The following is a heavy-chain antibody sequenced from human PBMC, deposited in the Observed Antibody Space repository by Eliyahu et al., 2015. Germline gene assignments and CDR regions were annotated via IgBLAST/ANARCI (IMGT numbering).Heavy chain of an antibody. CDR2: IYSGGST. CDR3: ARVSRLVSYAFDI. Sequence: EVQLVESGGGLIQPGGSLRLSCAASGFTVSSNYMSWVRQAPGKGLEWVSVIYSGGSTYYADSVKGRFTISRDNSKNTLYLQMNSLRAEDTAVYYCARVSRLVSYAFDIWGQGTMVTVSS. D-gene: IGHD6-6*01. V-gene: IGHV3-53*01. CDR1: GFTVSSNY. J-gene: IGHJ3*02.